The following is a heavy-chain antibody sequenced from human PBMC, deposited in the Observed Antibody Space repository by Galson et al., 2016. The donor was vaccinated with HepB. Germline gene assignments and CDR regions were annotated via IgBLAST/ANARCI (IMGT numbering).Heavy chain of an antibody. CDR2: IFPSDSDT. D-gene: IGHD3-22*01. CDR1: GTSFTDYW. V-gene: IGHV5-51*03. Sequence: QSGAEVKQPGESLQISCKDSGTSFTDYWIGWVRQMPGKGLEWMGIIFPSDSDTRYSPSFKGLVTISADKSTNTAHLQWNILKASDTAIYYCARVSGRAYDSSGYYPHTVGSWGQGTLIIVSS. J-gene: IGHJ4*02. CDR3: ARVSGRAYDSSGYYPHTVGS.